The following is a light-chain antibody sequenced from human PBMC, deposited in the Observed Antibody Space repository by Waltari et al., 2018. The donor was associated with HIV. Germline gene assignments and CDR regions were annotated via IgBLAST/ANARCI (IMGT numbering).Light chain of an antibody. Sequence: EIVMTQSPATLSVSPGERVTLSCTDSQNVITNLAWYQQKPGQAPRLLIYGASTRATGIPPRFSGGGSGTEFTLTIGSLQSEDFTFYYCQQYNKWPRTFGQGTKVEVK. CDR1: QNVITN. V-gene: IGKV3-15*01. J-gene: IGKJ1*01. CDR2: GAS. CDR3: QQYNKWPRT.